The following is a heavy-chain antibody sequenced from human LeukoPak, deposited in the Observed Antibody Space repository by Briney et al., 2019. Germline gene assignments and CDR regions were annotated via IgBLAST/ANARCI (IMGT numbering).Heavy chain of an antibody. CDR2: IIPIFGTA. D-gene: IGHD3-16*01. V-gene: IGHV1-69*05. CDR3: ARDPLGDYVWGSYFD. Sequence: SVKLCCKASGGTFSSYAISWVRQAPGQGLELMGRIIPIFGTANYDQKFQGRVTTTTDESTSTAYMELSSLRSEDTAVYYCARDPLGDYVWGSYFDWGQGTLVTVSS. J-gene: IGHJ4*02. CDR1: GGTFSSYA.